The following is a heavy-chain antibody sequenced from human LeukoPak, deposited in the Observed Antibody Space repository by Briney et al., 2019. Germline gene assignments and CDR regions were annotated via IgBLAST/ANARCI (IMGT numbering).Heavy chain of an antibody. D-gene: IGHD3-3*01. CDR3: ARGRGLWSGRTYYYYGMDV. J-gene: IGHJ6*02. CDR1: GGSISSSSYY. CDR2: ISSSGSTI. V-gene: IGHV3-11*01. Sequence: PSETLSLTCTVSGGSISSSSYYWGWIRQPPGKGLEWVSYISSSGSTIYYADSVKGRFTISRDNAKNSLYLQMNSLRAEDTAVYYCARGRGLWSGRTYYYYGMDVWGQGTTVTVSS.